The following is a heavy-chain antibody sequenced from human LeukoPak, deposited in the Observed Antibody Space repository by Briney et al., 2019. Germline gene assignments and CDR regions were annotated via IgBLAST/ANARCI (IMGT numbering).Heavy chain of an antibody. J-gene: IGHJ6*03. CDR3: ARGPYYYYYMDV. CDR2: MNPNSGNT. Sequence: ASVKVSCKASGYTFTSYDISWVRQATGQGLEWMGWMNPNSGNTGYAQKFQGRVTMTRNTSISTAYMELSSLRSEDTAVYYCARGPYYYYYMDVWGKGTTVTVSS. CDR1: GYTFTSYD. V-gene: IGHV1-8*01.